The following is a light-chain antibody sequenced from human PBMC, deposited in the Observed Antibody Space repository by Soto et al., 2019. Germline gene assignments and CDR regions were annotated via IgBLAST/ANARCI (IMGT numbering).Light chain of an antibody. Sequence: DIQMTQSPSTLSASVGDRVIITCRASQSISNWLAWYQQKPGKAPNLLIYKASSLKSGVPSRFSGSGSGTDFTLTISRLEPEDFAVYYCQQYGSSSWTFGQGTKVDIK. CDR3: QQYGSSSWT. J-gene: IGKJ1*01. CDR1: QSISNW. CDR2: KAS. V-gene: IGKV1-5*03.